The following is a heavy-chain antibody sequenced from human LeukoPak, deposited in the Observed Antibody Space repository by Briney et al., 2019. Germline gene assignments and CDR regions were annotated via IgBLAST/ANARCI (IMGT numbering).Heavy chain of an antibody. J-gene: IGHJ5*02. CDR1: GYIFTNYG. Sequence: GASVKVSCKASGYIFTNYGITWVRQAPGQGLEWMGWISADNGDTHYVQTFQGRVIMTTETSTSTAYMELRSLRSDDTAVFYCAREVWNSRDTSGPLDPWGQGTLVIVSA. CDR2: ISADNGDT. D-gene: IGHD6-19*01. V-gene: IGHV1-18*01. CDR3: AREVWNSRDTSGPLDP.